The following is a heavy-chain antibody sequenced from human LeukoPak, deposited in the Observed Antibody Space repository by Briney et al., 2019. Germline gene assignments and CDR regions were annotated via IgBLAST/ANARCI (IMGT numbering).Heavy chain of an antibody. CDR2: ISSSSSYI. V-gene: IGHV3-21*01. CDR3: AREPLGLESDY. D-gene: IGHD3/OR15-3a*01. CDR1: GFTFSSYS. J-gene: IGHJ4*02. Sequence: GGSLRLSCAASGFTFSSYSMDWVRQAPGKGLEWVSSISSSSSYIYYADSVKGRFTISRDNAKNSLYLQMNSLRAEDTAVYYCAREPLGLESDYWGQGTLVTVSS.